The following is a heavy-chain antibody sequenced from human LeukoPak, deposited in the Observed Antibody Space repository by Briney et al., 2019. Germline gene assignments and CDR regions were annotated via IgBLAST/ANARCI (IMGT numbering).Heavy chain of an antibody. CDR1: GFTFSTYS. CDR3: AREQSYYTSGSYYNVLDY. Sequence: PGGSLRLSCAASGFTFSTYSMTWVRQAPGKGLEWVSSISSGSTYIYYADSMKGRFTISRDNAKNSLYLQMNSLRAEDTAVYYCAREQSYYTSGSYYNVLDYWGQGTLVTVSS. J-gene: IGHJ4*02. D-gene: IGHD3-10*01. V-gene: IGHV3-21*01. CDR2: ISSGSTYI.